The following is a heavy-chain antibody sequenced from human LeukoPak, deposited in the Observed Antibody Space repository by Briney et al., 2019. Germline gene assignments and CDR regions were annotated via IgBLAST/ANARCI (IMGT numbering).Heavy chain of an antibody. V-gene: IGHV4-39*07. CDR1: GGSISSSSYY. CDR2: IYYSGST. CDR3: ARALAVAYGMDV. J-gene: IGHJ6*02. Sequence: SETLSLTCTVSGGSISSSSYYWGWIRQPPGKGLEWIGSIYYSGSTYYNPSLKSRVTISVDTSKNQFSLKLKSVTATDTAVYYCARALAVAYGMDVWGQGTTVTVSS.